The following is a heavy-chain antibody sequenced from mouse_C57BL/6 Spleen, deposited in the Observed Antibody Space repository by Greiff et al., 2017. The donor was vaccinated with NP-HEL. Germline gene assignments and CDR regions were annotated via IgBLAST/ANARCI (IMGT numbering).Heavy chain of an antibody. CDR2: ISYDGSN. Sequence: EVKLMESGPGLVKPSQSLSLTCSVTGYSITSGYYWNWIRQFPGNKLEWMGYISYDGSNNYNPSLKNRISITRDTSKNQFFLKLNSVTTEDTATYYCARAGYSNYYFDYWGQGTTLTVSS. CDR1: GYSITSGYY. CDR3: ARAGYSNYYFDY. V-gene: IGHV3-6*01. D-gene: IGHD2-5*01. J-gene: IGHJ2*01.